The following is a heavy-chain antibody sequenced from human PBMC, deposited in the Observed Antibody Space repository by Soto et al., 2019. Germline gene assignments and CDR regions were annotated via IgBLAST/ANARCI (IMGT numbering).Heavy chain of an antibody. CDR3: ASSPPTDYGDYFDS. CDR2: ISASGGST. J-gene: IGHJ4*02. D-gene: IGHD4-17*01. CDR1: GFPFSSYA. Sequence: GALRLSCAASGFPFSSYAMTWVRQAPGKGLEWVSGISASGGSTFYADFVKGRVTISRDNSKNTVYLQMDSLRAEGTAVYYCASSPPTDYGDYFDSWGQGTLVTVSS. V-gene: IGHV3-23*01.